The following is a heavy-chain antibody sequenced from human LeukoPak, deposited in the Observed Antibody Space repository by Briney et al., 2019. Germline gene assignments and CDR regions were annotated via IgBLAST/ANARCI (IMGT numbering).Heavy chain of an antibody. J-gene: IGHJ4*02. CDR1: GFTFSSYG. D-gene: IGHD4-4*01. CDR2: IWYDGSNK. V-gene: IGHV3-33*01. CDR3: ARDHSTDYSFDY. Sequence: GGSLRLSCAASGFTFSSYGMHWVRQAPGKGLEWVAFIWYDGSNKYYADSVKGRFTISRDNSKNTLYLQMNSLRAEDTAVYYCARDHSTDYSFDYWGQGTLVTVSS.